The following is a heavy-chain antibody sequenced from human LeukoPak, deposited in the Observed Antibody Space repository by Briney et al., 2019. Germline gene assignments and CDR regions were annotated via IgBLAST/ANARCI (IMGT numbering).Heavy chain of an antibody. CDR1: GLTFSSSW. Sequence: GGSLRLSCAVSGLTFSSSWMDWVRQAPGKGLEWVAHINQDESEKSYADSAKGRFTISRDNGKNSLYLQMSSLRVEDTGVYHCARGHYGLDVWGQGTTVTVSS. CDR3: ARGHYGLDV. V-gene: IGHV3-7*03. CDR2: INQDESEK. J-gene: IGHJ6*02.